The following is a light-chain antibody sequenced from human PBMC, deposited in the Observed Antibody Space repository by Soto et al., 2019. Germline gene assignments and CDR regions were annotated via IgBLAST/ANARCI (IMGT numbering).Light chain of an antibody. V-gene: IGLV2-14*01. CDR1: SSDIGGYDY. CDR2: DVT. Sequence: QSALTQPASVSGSPGQSITISCTGTSSDIGGYDYISWYQQRPGKVPKLIIYDVTDRPSGVSNRFSGSKSGNTASLTISGLEAEDEADYYCSSYTSSSTGVVFGGGTKLTVL. CDR3: SSYTSSSTGVV. J-gene: IGLJ2*01.